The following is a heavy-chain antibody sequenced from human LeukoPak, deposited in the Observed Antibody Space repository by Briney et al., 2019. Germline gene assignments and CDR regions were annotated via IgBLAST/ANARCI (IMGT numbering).Heavy chain of an antibody. V-gene: IGHV4-38-2*02. D-gene: IGHD3-10*01. CDR3: AVFTGPIDY. CDR1: GYSISSGYY. CDR2: INHSGST. J-gene: IGHJ4*02. Sequence: SETLSLTCTVSGYSISSGYYWGWIRQPPGKGLEWAGEINHSGSTNYNPSLKSRVTISVDTSKNQFSLKLSSVTAADTAVYFCAVFTGPIDYWGQGTLVTVSS.